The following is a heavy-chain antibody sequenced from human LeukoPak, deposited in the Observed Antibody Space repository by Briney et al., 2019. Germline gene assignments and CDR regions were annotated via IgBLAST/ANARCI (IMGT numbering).Heavy chain of an antibody. V-gene: IGHV1-2*02. CDR1: GYTFTGYY. J-gene: IGHJ4*02. CDR2: INPNSGGT. D-gene: IGHD5-18*01. CDR3: AGEKESAAMVFGSQVDY. Sequence: ASVKVSCKASGYTFTGYYMHWVRQAPGQGLEWMGWINPNSGGTNYAQKFQGRVTMTRDTSISTAYMELSRLRSDDTAVYYCAGEKESAAMVFGSQVDYWGQGTLVTVSS.